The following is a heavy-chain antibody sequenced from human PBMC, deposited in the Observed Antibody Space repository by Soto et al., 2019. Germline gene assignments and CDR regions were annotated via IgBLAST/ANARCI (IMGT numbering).Heavy chain of an antibody. CDR2: IYASGRT. Sequence: SETLSLTCTVSGGSISSYYWSWIRQPAGRGLEWIGRIYASGRTNYSPPLKSRVTMSVDTSKNQFSLKLSSVTAADTAVHYCAAVAGTGYFDYWGQGTLVTVSS. CDR3: AAVAGTGYFDY. CDR1: GGSISSYY. J-gene: IGHJ4*02. V-gene: IGHV4-4*07. D-gene: IGHD6-19*01.